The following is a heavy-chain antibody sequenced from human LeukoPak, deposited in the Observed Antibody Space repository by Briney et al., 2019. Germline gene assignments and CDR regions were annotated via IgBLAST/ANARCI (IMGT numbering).Heavy chain of an antibody. D-gene: IGHD2-15*01. CDR2: ISWNSGSI. J-gene: IGHJ6*02. CDR1: GFTFDDYA. CDR3: AKGIATRSYYYYYDMDV. V-gene: IGHV3-9*01. Sequence: GRSLRLSCAASGFTFDDYAMHWVRQAPGKGLEWVSGISWNSGSIGYADSVKGRFTISRDNAKNSLYLQMNSLRAEDTALYYCAKGIATRSYYYYYDMDVGGQGTTVTV.